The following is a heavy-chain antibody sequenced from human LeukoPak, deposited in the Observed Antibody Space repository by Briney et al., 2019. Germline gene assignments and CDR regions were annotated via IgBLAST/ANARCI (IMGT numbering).Heavy chain of an antibody. D-gene: IGHD6-13*01. V-gene: IGHV3-64D*09. CDR3: VKTHSSSWYTPAPFDY. J-gene: IGHJ4*02. CDR1: GFTFSSYA. Sequence: PGGSLRLSCPASGFTFSSYAMHWVRQAPGKGLEYVSAISSNGGSTYYADSVKGRFTISRGNSKNTLYLQMSSLRAEDTAVYYCVKTHSSSWYTPAPFDYWGQGTLVTVSS. CDR2: ISSNGGST.